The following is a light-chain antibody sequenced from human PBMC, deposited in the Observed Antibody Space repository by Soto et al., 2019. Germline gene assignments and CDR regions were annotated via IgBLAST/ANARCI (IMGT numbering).Light chain of an antibody. CDR3: HQYDSSPLT. CDR2: GAS. V-gene: IGKV3-20*01. Sequence: EIVLTQSPGTLSLSPGERATLSCRASQSVSSSYLAWYQQKPGQAPRLLIYGASSRATGIPDRFSGSVSGTDFTLTISRLEPEEFAVYYCHQYDSSPLTFGGGTKVEI. J-gene: IGKJ4*01. CDR1: QSVSSSY.